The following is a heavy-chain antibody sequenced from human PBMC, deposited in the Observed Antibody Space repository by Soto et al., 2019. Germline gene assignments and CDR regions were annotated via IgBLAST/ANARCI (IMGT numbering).Heavy chain of an antibody. Sequence: SETLSLTCAVYGGSFSGYYWSWIRQPPGKGLEWIGEINHSGSTNYNPSLKSRVTISVDTSKNQFSLKLSSVTAADTAVYYCARGVVTILNSSRCAFDIWGEGTMVTVSS. J-gene: IGHJ3*02. CDR3: ARGVVTILNSSRCAFDI. CDR2: INHSGST. D-gene: IGHD6-13*01. CDR1: GGSFSGYY. V-gene: IGHV4-34*01.